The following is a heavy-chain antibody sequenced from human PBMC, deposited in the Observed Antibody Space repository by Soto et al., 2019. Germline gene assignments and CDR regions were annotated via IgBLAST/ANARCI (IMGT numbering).Heavy chain of an antibody. V-gene: IGHV1-3*01. J-gene: IGHJ6*02. CDR2: INAGNGNT. Sequence: GASVKVSCKASGYTFTSYAMHWVRQAPGQRLEWMGWINAGNGNTKYSQKFQGRVTITRDTSASTAYMELSSLRSEDTAVYYCARDRNWNKHQTYYYYGMDVWGQGTTVTVSS. CDR1: GYTFTSYA. D-gene: IGHD1-20*01. CDR3: ARDRNWNKHQTYYYYGMDV.